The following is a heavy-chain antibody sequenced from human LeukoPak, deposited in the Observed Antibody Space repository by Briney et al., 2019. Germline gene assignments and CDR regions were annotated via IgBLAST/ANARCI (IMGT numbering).Heavy chain of an antibody. CDR2: IYYSGST. D-gene: IGHD3-10*01. V-gene: IGHV4-61*01. J-gene: IGHJ4*02. CDR3: ARELLWFGIFDY. CDR1: GGSVSSGSYY. Sequence: SETLSLTCTVSGGSVSSGSYYWSWIRQPPGKGLEWIGYIYYSGSTNYNPSLKSRVTISVDTSKNQFSLKLSSVTAADTAVYYCARELLWFGIFDYWGQGTLVTVYS.